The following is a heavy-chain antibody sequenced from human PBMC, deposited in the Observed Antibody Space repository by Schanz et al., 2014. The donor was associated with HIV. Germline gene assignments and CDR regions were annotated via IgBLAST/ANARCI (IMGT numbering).Heavy chain of an antibody. CDR3: AKDANYYDTKYRGKGNYYHYYGMDV. J-gene: IGHJ6*02. CDR2: IWNDGSNT. CDR1: GFSFSNYG. Sequence: QVQLVESGGGVVRPGRSLRLSCAASGFSFSNYGMHWVRQAPGKGLEWVAVIWNDGSNTYYGDSVKGRFTISRDKSKNTLYLQVKSLRAEDTAVYYCAKDANYYDTKYRGKGNYYHYYGMDVWGQGTTVTVSS. V-gene: IGHV3-30*18. D-gene: IGHD3-22*01.